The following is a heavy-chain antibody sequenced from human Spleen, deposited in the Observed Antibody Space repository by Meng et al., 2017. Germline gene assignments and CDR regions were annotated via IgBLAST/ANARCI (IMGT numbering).Heavy chain of an antibody. D-gene: IGHD5-18*01. J-gene: IGHJ3*02. CDR3: VRVGYNYGRDAFDI. Sequence: LQLQESSPGLVRASETLSLTCTVSGGSMSSSSYYWGWIRQPPGKGLEWIGSIHYSGSTYYNPSLKSRVTISLDTSKNQFSLKLHSVTAADTAVYYCVRVGYNYGRDAFDIWGQGTMVTVSS. CDR2: IHYSGST. V-gene: IGHV4-39*07. CDR1: GGSMSSSSYY.